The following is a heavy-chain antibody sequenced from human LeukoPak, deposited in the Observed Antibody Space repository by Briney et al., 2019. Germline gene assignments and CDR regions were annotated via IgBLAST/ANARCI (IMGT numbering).Heavy chain of an antibody. CDR3: ASAAREMATIMVVDY. D-gene: IGHD5-24*01. CDR1: GYTFTSYG. Sequence: ASVKVSCKSSGYTFTSYGISWVRQAPGQGLEGMGWISAYNGNTNYSQKLQGRVTMTTDTSTSTAYMELRSLRSDDTAVYYWASAAREMATIMVVDYWGQGTLVTVSS. V-gene: IGHV1-18*01. CDR2: ISAYNGNT. J-gene: IGHJ4*02.